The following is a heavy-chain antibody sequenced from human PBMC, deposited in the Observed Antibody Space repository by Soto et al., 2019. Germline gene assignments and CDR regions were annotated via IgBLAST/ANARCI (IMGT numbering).Heavy chain of an antibody. CDR1: GGTFSSYT. Sequence: QVQLVQSGAEVKKPGSSVKVSCKASGGTFSSYTISWVRQAPGQGLEWMGRIIPILGIANYAQKFQGRVTITADKSTSTAYMELSSLRSEDTAVYYCARDSSSWYKGELEARIWFDPWGQGTLVTVSS. V-gene: IGHV1-69*08. CDR2: IIPILGIA. J-gene: IGHJ5*02. CDR3: ARDSSSWYKGELEARIWFDP. D-gene: IGHD6-13*01.